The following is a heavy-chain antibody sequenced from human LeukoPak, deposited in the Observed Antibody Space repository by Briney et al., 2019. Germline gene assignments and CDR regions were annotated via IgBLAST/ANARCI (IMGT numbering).Heavy chain of an antibody. Sequence: SGGSLRLSCAASGFTFSSYAMSWVRQAPGKGLEWVSAISGSGGSTYYADSVKGRFTISRDNSKNTLYLQMSSLRAEDTAVYYCVNGDRASGGSYQPRYYYYGMDVWGKGTTVTVSS. J-gene: IGHJ6*04. V-gene: IGHV3-23*01. CDR3: VNGDRASGGSYQPRYYYYGMDV. D-gene: IGHD2-15*01. CDR1: GFTFSSYA. CDR2: ISGSGGST.